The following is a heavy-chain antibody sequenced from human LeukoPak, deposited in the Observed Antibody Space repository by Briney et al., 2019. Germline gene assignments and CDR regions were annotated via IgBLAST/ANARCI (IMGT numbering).Heavy chain of an antibody. J-gene: IGHJ6*02. CDR1: GGSFSGYY. CDR2: INHSGST. Sequence: SETLSLTCAVYGGSFSGYYWSWIRQPPGKGLEWIGEINHSGSTNYNPSLESRVTISVDTSKNQFSLKLSSVTAADTAVYYCARGVSSGWRHYYYGMDVWGQGTTVTVSS. CDR3: ARGVSSGWRHYYYGMDV. V-gene: IGHV4-34*01. D-gene: IGHD6-19*01.